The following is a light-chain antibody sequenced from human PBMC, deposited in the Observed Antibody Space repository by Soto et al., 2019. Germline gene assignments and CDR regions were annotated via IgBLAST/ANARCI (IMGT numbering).Light chain of an antibody. CDR1: QSISNF. CDR2: SAS. Sequence: DIQMTQSPSSLSASVGDRVTITCRASQSISNFLNWYQQKPGKAPKLLIYSASTLQSGVPSTFSGSGSGTEFTLSISSLQPEDFATYYCQQSYTTPRTFGQGTKVDIK. CDR3: QQSYTTPRT. J-gene: IGKJ1*01. V-gene: IGKV1-39*01.